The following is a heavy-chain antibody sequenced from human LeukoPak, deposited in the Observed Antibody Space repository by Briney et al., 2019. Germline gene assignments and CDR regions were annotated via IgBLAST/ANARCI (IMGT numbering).Heavy chain of an antibody. D-gene: IGHD6-13*01. Sequence: GGSLRLSCAASGFTFSSYWMHWVRQAPGKGLVWVSRINSDGSSTSYADSVKGRFTISRDNAKNTLYLQMNSLRAEDTAVYYCARDREEYSSGWSVYYYYYYMDVWGKGTAVTVSS. CDR3: ARDREEYSSGWSVYYYYYYMDV. V-gene: IGHV3-74*01. CDR2: INSDGSST. J-gene: IGHJ6*03. CDR1: GFTFSSYW.